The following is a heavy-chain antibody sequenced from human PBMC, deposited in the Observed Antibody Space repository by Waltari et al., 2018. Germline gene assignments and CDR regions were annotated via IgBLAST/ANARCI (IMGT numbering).Heavy chain of an antibody. J-gene: IGHJ4*02. CDR3: SGGEVTGTDF. CDR2: IRREPYNYAT. V-gene: IGHV3-73*01. CDR1: GFSFRGTS. D-gene: IGHD6-19*01. Sequence: EVQVVESGGGLVQPGGSLILSCATSGFSFRGTSIHWVRQTSGKGLEWVGRIRREPYNYATAYSASVKGRFTISRDDSKNTAFLQMNSLMTEDTAVYYCSGGEVTGTDFWGQGTLVTVSS.